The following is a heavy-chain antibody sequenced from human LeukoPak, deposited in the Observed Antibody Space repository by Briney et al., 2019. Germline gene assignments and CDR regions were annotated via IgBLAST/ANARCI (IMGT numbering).Heavy chain of an antibody. CDR2: ISYDGSNK. J-gene: IGHJ4*02. CDR3: ARGAGPMAD. V-gene: IGHV3-30*03. CDR1: GFTSSSYG. D-gene: IGHD5-24*01. Sequence: GRSLRLSCAASGFTSSSYGMHWVRQAPGKGLEWVAVISYDGSNKYYADSVKGRFTISRDNAKNTLYLQMNSLRADDTAVYYCARGAGPMADWGQGTLVTVSS.